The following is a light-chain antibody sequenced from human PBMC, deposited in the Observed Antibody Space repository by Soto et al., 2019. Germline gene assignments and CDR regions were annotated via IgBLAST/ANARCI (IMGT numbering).Light chain of an antibody. Sequence: QSALTQPDSVSGSPGQSITISCSGTPSDIGAYNYVSWYQRLPGKAPTVIIYDVTNRPSGVSSRFSGSKSGTTASLTISGLEAEDEGKYCCGSYTLSSALMIVVGGTKVTVL. CDR3: GSYTLSSALMI. CDR1: PSDIGAYNY. V-gene: IGLV2-14*03. CDR2: DVT. J-gene: IGLJ2*01.